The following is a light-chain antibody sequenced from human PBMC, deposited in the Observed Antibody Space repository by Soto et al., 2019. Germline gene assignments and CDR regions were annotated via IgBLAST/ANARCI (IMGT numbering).Light chain of an antibody. J-gene: IGLJ1*01. CDR2: DVS. Sequence: QSVLTQPRSVSGSPGQSVTISCNGTSSDVGGYNYVSWYQQHPGKAPKLMIYDVSKRPSGVPDRFSGSKSGNTASLTISGLQAEDEADYYCCSYAGSYTLVFGTGTKVNVL. V-gene: IGLV2-11*01. CDR1: SSDVGGYNY. CDR3: CSYAGSYTLV.